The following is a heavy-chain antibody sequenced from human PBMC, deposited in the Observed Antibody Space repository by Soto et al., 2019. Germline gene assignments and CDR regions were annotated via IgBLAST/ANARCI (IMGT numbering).Heavy chain of an antibody. CDR3: ARDDRYSSSSVGYYYYGMDV. J-gene: IGHJ6*02. CDR1: GCSISSGGYY. CDR2: IYYSGST. D-gene: IGHD6-6*01. Sequence: TLSLTCTVSGCSISSGGYYWSWIRQHPGKGLEWIGYIYYSGSTYYNPSLKSRVTISVDTSKNQFSLKLSSVTAADTAVYYCARDDRYSSSSVGYYYYGMDVWGQGSTVTVSS. V-gene: IGHV4-31*03.